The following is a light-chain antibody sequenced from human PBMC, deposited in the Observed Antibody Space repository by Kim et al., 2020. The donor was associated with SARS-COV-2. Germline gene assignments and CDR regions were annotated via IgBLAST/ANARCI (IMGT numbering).Light chain of an antibody. CDR3: KQRSTWPPGT. CDR1: QSVRSY. CDR2: DAS. Sequence: EIVLTQSPATLSLSPGERATLSCRASQSVRSYLAWYQQRPGQAPRLLIYDASNRATGIPARFSGSGSGTDFTLTISSLEPEDFAFYYCKQRSTWPPGTFGQGTKVEIK. V-gene: IGKV3-11*01. J-gene: IGKJ1*01.